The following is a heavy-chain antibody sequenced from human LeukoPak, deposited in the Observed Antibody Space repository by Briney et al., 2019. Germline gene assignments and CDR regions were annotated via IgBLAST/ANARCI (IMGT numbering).Heavy chain of an antibody. V-gene: IGHV4-39*01. CDR1: GGSISSSSYY. CDR2: IYYSGST. D-gene: IGHD3-22*01. J-gene: IGHJ4*02. CDR3: ARRAIVVVINKTDPEDIDY. Sequence: KPSETLSLTCTVSGGSISSSSYYWGWIRQSPGKGLEWIGTIYYSGSTYYNPSLKSRVTISVDTSKNQFSLKLSSVTAADTAVYYCARRAIVVVINKTDPEDIDYWGQGTLVTVSS.